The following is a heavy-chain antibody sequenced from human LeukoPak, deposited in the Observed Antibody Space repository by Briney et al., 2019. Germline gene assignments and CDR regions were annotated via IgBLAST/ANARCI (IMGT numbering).Heavy chain of an antibody. CDR2: FDPEDGET. CDR1: GYTLTELS. J-gene: IGHJ4*02. Sequence: ASVKVSCKVSGYTLTELSMHWVRQAPGKGLEWMGGFDPEDGETIYAQKFQGRVTMTEDTSTDTAYMELSSLRSEDTAVYYCALILVRYFDWLSQRLEYYFDYWGQGPLVTVSS. V-gene: IGHV1-24*01. D-gene: IGHD3-9*01. CDR3: ALILVRYFDWLSQRLEYYFDY.